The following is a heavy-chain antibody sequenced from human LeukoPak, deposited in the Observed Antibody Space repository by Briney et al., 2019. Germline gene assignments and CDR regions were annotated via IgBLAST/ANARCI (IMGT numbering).Heavy chain of an antibody. D-gene: IGHD1-26*01. CDR3: ASGSYSFYYFDY. J-gene: IGHJ4*02. CDR2: IYHSGST. Sequence: SETLSLTCTVSGYSISSGYYWGWIRQPPGKGLEWIGSIYHSGSTIYNPSLKSRVTISVDTSKNQFSLKLSSVTAADTAVYYCASGSYSFYYFDYWGQGTLVTVSS. V-gene: IGHV4-38-2*02. CDR1: GYSISSGYY.